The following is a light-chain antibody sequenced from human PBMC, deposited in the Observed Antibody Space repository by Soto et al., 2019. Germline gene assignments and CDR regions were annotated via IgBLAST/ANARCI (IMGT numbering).Light chain of an antibody. V-gene: IGKV1-33*01. Sequence: DIQMTQSPSSLSASVGDRVTITCQASQDITNYLNWYQQKPGKAPKLLIYDASNLETGVPSRFNASGSGTDFTFTISTLHPTDIATYYCQQYDNHLTFGGGTKVEIK. CDR2: DAS. J-gene: IGKJ4*01. CDR1: QDITNY. CDR3: QQYDNHLT.